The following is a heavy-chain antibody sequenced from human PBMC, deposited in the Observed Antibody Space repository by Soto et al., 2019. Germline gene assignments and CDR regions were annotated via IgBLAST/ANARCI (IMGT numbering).Heavy chain of an antibody. CDR2: ISGSGGST. Sequence: EVQLLESGGGLVQPGGSLRLSCAASGFTFSSYAMSWVRQAPGKGLEWVSAISGSGGSTYYADSVKGRFTISRDNSKNTLYLQMNSLRAEDKAVYYCAQGLIAHYYYYYIDVWGKGTTVTVSS. J-gene: IGHJ6*03. CDR1: GFTFSSYA. D-gene: IGHD2-21*01. V-gene: IGHV3-23*01. CDR3: AQGLIAHYYYYYIDV.